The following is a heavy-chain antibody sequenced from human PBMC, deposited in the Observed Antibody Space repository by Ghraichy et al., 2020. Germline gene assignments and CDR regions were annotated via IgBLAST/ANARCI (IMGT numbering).Heavy chain of an antibody. Sequence: ASLKGSCKASGYTFTSYYMHWVRQAPGQGLEWMGIINPSGGSTNYAQKFQGRVTMTRDTSTSTFYMELSSLRSEDTAVYYCARERCSSTSCYSDYFDYWGQGTLVTVSS. CDR1: GYTFTSYY. V-gene: IGHV1-46*01. CDR2: INPSGGST. D-gene: IGHD2-2*01. J-gene: IGHJ4*02. CDR3: ARERCSSTSCYSDYFDY.